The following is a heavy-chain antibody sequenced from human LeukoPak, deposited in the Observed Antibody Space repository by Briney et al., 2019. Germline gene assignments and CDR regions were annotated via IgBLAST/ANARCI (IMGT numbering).Heavy chain of an antibody. CDR1: GGSISSGTYY. CDR2: INHRGST. Sequence: PSETLSLTCTVSGGSISSGTYYWSWIRQPAGKGLEWIGEINHRGSTNYNPSLKSRVTISVDTSKNQFSLKLSSVTAADTAVYYCARHDEWLVRFDYWGQGTLVTVSS. J-gene: IGHJ4*02. CDR3: ARHDEWLVRFDY. D-gene: IGHD6-19*01. V-gene: IGHV4-61*10.